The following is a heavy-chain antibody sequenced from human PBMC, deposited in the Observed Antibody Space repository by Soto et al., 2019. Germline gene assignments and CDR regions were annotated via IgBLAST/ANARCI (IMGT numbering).Heavy chain of an antibody. J-gene: IGHJ6*02. CDR3: ASPKPRDNPFYYYYGMDV. D-gene: IGHD1-20*01. CDR1: GFTFNMYW. CDR2: IYNDGTYA. Sequence: HPGGSLRLSCAGSGFTFNMYWMHWVRQVPGKGPVWVARIYNDGTYADYADSVKGRFTISRDNAKNTLYLQMNSLRAEDTAVYYCASPKPRDNPFYYYYGMDVWGQGTTVTVSS. V-gene: IGHV3-74*01.